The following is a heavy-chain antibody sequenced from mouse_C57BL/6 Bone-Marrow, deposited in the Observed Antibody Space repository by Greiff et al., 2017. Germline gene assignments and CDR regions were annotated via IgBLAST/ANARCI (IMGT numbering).Heavy chain of an antibody. J-gene: IGHJ4*01. Sequence: QVQLQQSGAELVKPGASVKVSCKASGYTFTSYWMHWVKQRPGQGLEWIGRIHPSDSDTNYNQKFKGKATLTVDKSSSTAYMQLSSLTSEDSAVYYWASLDSSGYNYAMDYWGQGTSVTVSS. D-gene: IGHD3-2*02. CDR2: IHPSDSDT. CDR1: GYTFTSYW. V-gene: IGHV1-74*01. CDR3: ASLDSSGYNYAMDY.